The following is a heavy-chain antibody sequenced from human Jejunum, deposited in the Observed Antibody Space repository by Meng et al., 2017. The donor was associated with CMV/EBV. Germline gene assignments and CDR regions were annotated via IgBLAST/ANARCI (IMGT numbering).Heavy chain of an antibody. Sequence: SGFTFTSYSMNWVRQAPGKGLEWVSSISSSRSYIYYADSVKGRFTISRDNAKNSLYLQMNSLRAEDTAVYYCARAGGIYDSPDVWGQGTTVTVSS. J-gene: IGHJ6*02. CDR1: GFTFTSYS. CDR3: ARAGGIYDSPDV. V-gene: IGHV3-21*01. D-gene: IGHD3-3*01. CDR2: ISSSRSYI.